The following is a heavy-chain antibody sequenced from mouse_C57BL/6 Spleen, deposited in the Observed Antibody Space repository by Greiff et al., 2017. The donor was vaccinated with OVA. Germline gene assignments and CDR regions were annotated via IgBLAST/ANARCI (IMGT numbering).Heavy chain of an antibody. V-gene: IGHV3-6*01. D-gene: IGHD1-1*01. CDR3: ARDDTTVVALYWYFDV. CDR2: ISYDGSN. J-gene: IGHJ1*03. Sequence: EVKLMESGPGLVKPSQSLSLTCSVTGYSITSGYYWNWIRQFPGNKLEWMGYISYDGSNNYNPSLKNPISITRDTSKNQFFLKLNSVTTEDTATYYCARDDTTVVALYWYFDVWGTGTTVTVSS. CDR1: GYSITSGYY.